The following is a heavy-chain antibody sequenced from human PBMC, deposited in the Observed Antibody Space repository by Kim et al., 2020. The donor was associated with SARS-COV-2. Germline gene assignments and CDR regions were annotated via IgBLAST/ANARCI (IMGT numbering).Heavy chain of an antibody. V-gene: IGHV3-49*03. CDR3: TSGYSSGWYHPNYYYGMDV. D-gene: IGHD6-19*01. Sequence: GGSLRLSCTASGFTFGDYAMSWFRQAPGKGLEWVGFIRSKAYGGTTEYAASVKGRFTISRDDSKSIAYLQMNSLKTEDTAVYYCTSGYSSGWYHPNYYYGMDVWGQGTTVTVSS. CDR1: GFTFGDYA. CDR2: IRSKAYGGTT. J-gene: IGHJ6*02.